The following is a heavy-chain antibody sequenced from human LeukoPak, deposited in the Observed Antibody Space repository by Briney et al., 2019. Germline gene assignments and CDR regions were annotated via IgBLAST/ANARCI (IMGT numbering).Heavy chain of an antibody. CDR2: ISYDGSNK. D-gene: IGHD3-10*01. V-gene: IGHV3-30*18. Sequence: GGSLRLSCAGSGFTFSRYWMSWVRQAPGKGLEWVAVISYDGSNKYYADSVKGRFTISRDNSKNTLYLQMNSLRAKDTAVYYCAKDQGNGSGSYYNDGNAFDIWGQGTMVTVSS. J-gene: IGHJ3*02. CDR1: GFTFSRYW. CDR3: AKDQGNGSGSYYNDGNAFDI.